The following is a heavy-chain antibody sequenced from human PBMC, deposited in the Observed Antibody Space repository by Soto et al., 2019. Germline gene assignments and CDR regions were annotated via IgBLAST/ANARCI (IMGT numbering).Heavy chain of an antibody. V-gene: IGHV3-74*01. Sequence: EVQLVESGGGLVQPGGSLRLSCAASGFTFNSYWMHWVRQAPGKGLVWVSRIKGDGSSADYADSVKGRFTVSRDNAKNTQYLQMNSLRAEDTAVYFCTRDDRWPHRQDPLDMWGQGKVVTVSS. CDR1: GFTFNSYW. CDR3: TRDDRWPHRQDPLDM. CDR2: IKGDGSSA. J-gene: IGHJ3*02. D-gene: IGHD3-22*01.